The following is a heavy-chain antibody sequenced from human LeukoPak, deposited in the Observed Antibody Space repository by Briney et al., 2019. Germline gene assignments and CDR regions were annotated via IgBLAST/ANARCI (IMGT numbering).Heavy chain of an antibody. CDR1: GFTFSSFG. CDR3: AKDFKSEMATIS. CDR2: IPNDRRNN. V-gene: IGHV3-30*18. J-gene: IGHJ4*02. D-gene: IGHD5-24*01. Sequence: PGGSLRLSCAASGFTFSSFGMHWLRQAPGKGLEWVAVIPNDRRNNYYPDSVKGRFTISRDNSKNTLYLQMNSLRAEDTAVYYCAKDFKSEMATISWGQGTLVTVSS.